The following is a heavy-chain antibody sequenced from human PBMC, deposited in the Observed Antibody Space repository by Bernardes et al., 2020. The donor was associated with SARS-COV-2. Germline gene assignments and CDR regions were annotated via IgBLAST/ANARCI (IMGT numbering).Heavy chain of an antibody. CDR1: GGSISPYY. V-gene: IGHV4-59*01. CDR2: ISYSGST. CDR3: AGDAQSSWESRWFDP. J-gene: IGHJ5*02. Sequence: SESLSLTCTVSGGSISPYYLRWIRQPPGKGLEWIGYISYSGSTNCNPSLKSRLTITVDTYNKQFSMKLSSVTAADTAVYYCAGDAQSSWESRWFDPWGQGTLVTVSS. D-gene: IGHD6-13*01.